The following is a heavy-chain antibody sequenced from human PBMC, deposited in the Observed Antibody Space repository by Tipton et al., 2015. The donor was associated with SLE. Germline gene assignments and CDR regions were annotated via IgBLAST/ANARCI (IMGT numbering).Heavy chain of an antibody. CDR2: IYYSGST. V-gene: IGHV4-59*01. D-gene: IGHD3-22*01. CDR3: ARRRDYYDSRRAFDI. Sequence: TLSLTCTVSGGSISSYYWSWIRQPPGKGLEWIGYIYYSGSTNYNPSLKSRVTISVDTSKNQFSLKLSSVTAADTAVYYCARRRDYYDSRRAFDIWGQGTMVTVSS. J-gene: IGHJ3*02. CDR1: GGSISSYY.